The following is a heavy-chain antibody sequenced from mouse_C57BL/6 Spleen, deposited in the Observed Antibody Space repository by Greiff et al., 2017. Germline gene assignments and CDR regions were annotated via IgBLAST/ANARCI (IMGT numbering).Heavy chain of an antibody. D-gene: IGHD2-1*01. Sequence: EVQGVESGAELVRPGASVKLSCTASGFNIKDDYMHWVKQRPEQGLEWIGWIDPENGDTEYASKFQGKATITADTSSNTAYLQLSSLTSEDTAVYYCTFFYPRAYWGQGTLVTVSA. CDR2: IDPENGDT. CDR3: TFFYPRAY. V-gene: IGHV14-4*01. J-gene: IGHJ3*01. CDR1: GFNIKDDY.